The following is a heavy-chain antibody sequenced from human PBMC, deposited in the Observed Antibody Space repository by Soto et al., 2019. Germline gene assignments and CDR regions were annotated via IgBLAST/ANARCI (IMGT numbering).Heavy chain of an antibody. CDR2: IWYDGSNK. D-gene: IGHD6-13*01. CDR3: ARDQSSRRWYHGFDY. V-gene: IGHV3-33*01. CDR1: GFTFINYG. Sequence: PGGSLTLSCAASGFTFINYGMHGVRQAPGKGLEWVAVIWYDGSNKYYADSVKGRLTISRDNSKNTLYLQMNSLRAEDTAVYYCARDQSSRRWYHGFDYWGEGTLVTVSS. J-gene: IGHJ4*02.